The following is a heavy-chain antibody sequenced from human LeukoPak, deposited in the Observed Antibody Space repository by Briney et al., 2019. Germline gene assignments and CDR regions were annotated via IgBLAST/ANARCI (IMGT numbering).Heavy chain of an antibody. CDR2: INWNGDST. V-gene: IGHV3-20*04. CDR1: GFTFDDYG. CDR3: ARARGGAPNWYFDL. D-gene: IGHD1-26*01. J-gene: IGHJ2*01. Sequence: GGSLRLSCAASGFTFDDYGMIWVRQGPRKGLEWVSGINWNGDSTHYADSVKGRFTISRDNAKNTLYLQMNSLRAEDTAVYYCARARGGAPNWYFDLWGRGTLVTVSS.